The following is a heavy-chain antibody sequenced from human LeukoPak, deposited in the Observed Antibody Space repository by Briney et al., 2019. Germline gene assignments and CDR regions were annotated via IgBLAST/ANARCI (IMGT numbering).Heavy chain of an antibody. Sequence: PSETLSLTCTVSGGSISSPSHYWSWLRQLPGKGLEWIGYIYYSGATYYNPSPKSRVTISVDTSKNHFSLKLSSVTAADTAVYYCATRGQLTGFDPWGQGTLVTVSS. CDR3: ATRGQLTGFDP. CDR1: GGSISSPSHY. J-gene: IGHJ5*02. CDR2: IYYSGAT. V-gene: IGHV4-31*03. D-gene: IGHD6-13*01.